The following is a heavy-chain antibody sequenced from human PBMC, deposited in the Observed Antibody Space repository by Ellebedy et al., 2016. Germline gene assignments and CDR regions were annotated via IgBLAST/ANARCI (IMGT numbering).Heavy chain of an antibody. CDR2: ISYDATNK. CDR1: GFTFSSYA. V-gene: IGHV3-30-3*01. D-gene: IGHD2-2*01. J-gene: IGHJ6*02. Sequence: GESLKISCTASGFTFSSYAMHWVRQAPGKGLEWVAVISYDATNKYYADSVKGRFTISRDNSKNTLYLQMNSLRAEDTAVYYCARSYCERTSCYGMDVWGQGTTVTVSS. CDR3: ARSYCERTSCYGMDV.